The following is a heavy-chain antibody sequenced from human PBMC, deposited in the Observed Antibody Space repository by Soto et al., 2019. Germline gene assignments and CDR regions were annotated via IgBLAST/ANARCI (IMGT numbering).Heavy chain of an antibody. V-gene: IGHV2-5*01. CDR2: ISWKDEK. CDR1: GFSLSTSGAG. D-gene: IGHD1-26*01. CDR3: AHRYGGNYYRWYFDS. Sequence: QITLKESGPTLVKPTQTLTVTCTFSGFSLSTSGAGVGWIRQSPGKAPEWLALISWKDEKRYNPGLKSRLTITKATPKNQVVLTMTDLDPVDTATYFCAHRYGGNYYRWYFDSWGQGTLVTVSS. J-gene: IGHJ4*02.